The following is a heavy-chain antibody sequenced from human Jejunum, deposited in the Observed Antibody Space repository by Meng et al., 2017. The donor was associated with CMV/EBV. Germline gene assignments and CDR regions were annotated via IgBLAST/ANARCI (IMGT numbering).Heavy chain of an antibody. D-gene: IGHD6-19*01. Sequence: EGQLVGSGGGLVQPGGSLRFSCAASGFIFSNYVMSWVRQAPGKGLEWVSSISGSGGSTYYADSVKGRFTISRDNSKKSLYLQMNSLRAEDTAVYYCAKPRGAGSWGRGTLVTVSS. J-gene: IGHJ5*02. CDR3: AKPRGAGS. CDR2: ISGSGGST. CDR1: GFIFSNYV. V-gene: IGHV3-23*04.